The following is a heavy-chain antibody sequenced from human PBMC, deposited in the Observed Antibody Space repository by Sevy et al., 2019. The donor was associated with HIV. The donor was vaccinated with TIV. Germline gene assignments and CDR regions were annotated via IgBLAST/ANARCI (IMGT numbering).Heavy chain of an antibody. CDR3: ASLSYDDYVWGSYRYYFDY. CDR2: IYYSGST. CDR1: GGSISSGGYY. J-gene: IGHJ4*02. Sequence: SETLSLTCTVSGGSISSGGYYWSWIRQHPGKGLEWIGYIYYSGSTYYNPSLKSRVTISVDTSKNQFSLKLSSVTAADTAVYYCASLSYDDYVWGSYRYYFDYWGQGTLVTVSS. V-gene: IGHV4-31*03. D-gene: IGHD3-16*02.